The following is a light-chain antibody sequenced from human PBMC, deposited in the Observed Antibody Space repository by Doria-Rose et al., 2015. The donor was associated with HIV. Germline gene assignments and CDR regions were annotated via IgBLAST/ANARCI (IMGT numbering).Light chain of an antibody. CDR1: QSLLYTSKNY. CDR2: WAS. J-gene: IGKJ3*01. Sequence: VLTQSPESLGMSLGERATLNCKSNQSLLYTSKNYLAWYQQKPGQPPKLLIYWASTRQSGLPARFSGSGSETDFTLTISSLEAEDVAVYYCQQYYDTPSFGPGTTVHIK. CDR3: QQYYDTPS. V-gene: IGKV4-1*01.